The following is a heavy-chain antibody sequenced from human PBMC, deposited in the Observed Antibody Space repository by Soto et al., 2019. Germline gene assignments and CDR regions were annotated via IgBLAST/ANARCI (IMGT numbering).Heavy chain of an antibody. CDR2: ISAGNGNT. CDR1: GYTFTSYA. J-gene: IGHJ4*02. D-gene: IGHD4-17*01. Sequence: ASVKVSCKASGYTFTSYAMHWVRQAPGQRLEWMGWISAGNGNTKYSQKFQGRVTITRDTSASTAYMELSSLRSEDTAVYYCARFSTVTTWDYYFDYWGQGTLVTVSS. CDR3: ARFSTVTTWDYYFDY. V-gene: IGHV1-3*01.